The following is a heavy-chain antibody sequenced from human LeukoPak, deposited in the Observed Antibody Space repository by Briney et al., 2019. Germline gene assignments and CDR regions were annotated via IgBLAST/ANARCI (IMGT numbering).Heavy chain of an antibody. D-gene: IGHD2-2*01. Sequence: GASLKISCKGSGYSFTSYWIGWVRQMPGKGLEWMGIIYPGDSDTRYSPSFQGQVTISADKSISTAYLQWSSLKASDTTMYYCARQYQLLQSSYYFDHWGQGTLVTVSS. CDR1: GYSFTSYW. CDR3: ARQYQLLQSSYYFDH. CDR2: IYPGDSDT. V-gene: IGHV5-51*01. J-gene: IGHJ4*02.